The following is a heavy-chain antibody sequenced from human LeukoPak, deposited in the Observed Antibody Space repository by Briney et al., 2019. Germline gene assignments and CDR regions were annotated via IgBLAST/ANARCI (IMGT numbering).Heavy chain of an antibody. CDR3: ARDTGSGNPHWGMDV. V-gene: IGHV3-9*01. CDR2: IRWNSGSI. Sequence: GGSLRLSCAASGFRFDDYAMHWVRQAPGKGPEWVSGIRWNSGSIGYADSVKGRFTISRDNANKSLYLQMNSLRAEDTALYYCARDTGSGNPHWGMDVWGQGTTVTVSS. J-gene: IGHJ6*02. CDR1: GFRFDDYA. D-gene: IGHD3-10*01.